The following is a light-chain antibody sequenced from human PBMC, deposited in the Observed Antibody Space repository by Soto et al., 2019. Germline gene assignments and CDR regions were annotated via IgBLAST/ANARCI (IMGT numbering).Light chain of an antibody. V-gene: IGKV3-11*01. J-gene: IGKJ1*01. CDR3: QKSDSTPWT. CDR2: DAS. Sequence: EIVLTQSPATLSLSPGERATLSCRASQSVSSYLAWYQQKPGQAPRLLIYDASNRATGIPARFSGSGSGTDFTLTISDLQPEDFTTYYCQKSDSTPWTFGQGTKVEIK. CDR1: QSVSSY.